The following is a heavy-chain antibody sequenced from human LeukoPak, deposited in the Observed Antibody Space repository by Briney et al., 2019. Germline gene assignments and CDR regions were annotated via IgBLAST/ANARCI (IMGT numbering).Heavy chain of an antibody. CDR2: IYTSGST. V-gene: IGHV4-4*07. Sequence: PSETLSLTCTVSSGSLGSYYWNWLRQPAGKGLEWIGHIYTSGSTNYNPSLKSRVTMSVDTSKNQFSLKLNSVTAADTAFYYCAREYSCSSGKALDYWGQGTLVTVSS. D-gene: IGHD6-6*01. J-gene: IGHJ4*02. CDR3: AREYSCSSGKALDY. CDR1: SGSLGSYY.